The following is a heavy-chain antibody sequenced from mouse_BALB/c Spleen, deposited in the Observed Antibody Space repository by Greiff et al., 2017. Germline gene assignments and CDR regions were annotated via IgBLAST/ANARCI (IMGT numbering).Heavy chain of an antibody. CDR3: AREGITTVVANYAMDY. CDR1: GFTFSSYG. Sequence: EVQGVESGGDLVKPGGSLKLSCAASGFTFSSYGMSWVRQTPDKRLEWVATISSGGSYTYYPDSVKGRFTISRDNAKNTLYLQMSSLKSEDTAMYYCAREGITTVVANYAMDYWGQGTSVTVSS. CDR2: ISSGGSYT. J-gene: IGHJ4*01. D-gene: IGHD1-1*01. V-gene: IGHV5-6*01.